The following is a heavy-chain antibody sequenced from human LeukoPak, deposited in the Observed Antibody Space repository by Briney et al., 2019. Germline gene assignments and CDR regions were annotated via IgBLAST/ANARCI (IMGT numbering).Heavy chain of an antibody. V-gene: IGHV3-21*01. CDR1: GFTFSSHS. CDR3: ARDGGRIAMYYFDS. D-gene: IGHD3-16*01. J-gene: IGHJ4*02. CDR2: ISSRSSYI. Sequence: TGGSLRLSCAASGFTFSSHSMNWVRQAPGKGPEWVSSISSRSSYIYYADSVKGRFTISRDNAKNSLHLQMNSLRAEDTAVYYCARDGGRIAMYYFDSWGQGTLVTVSS.